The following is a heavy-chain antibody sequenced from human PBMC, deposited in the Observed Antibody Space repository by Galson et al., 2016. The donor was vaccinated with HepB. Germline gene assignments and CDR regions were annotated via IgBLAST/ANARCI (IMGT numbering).Heavy chain of an antibody. CDR1: GGSLSPYY. CDR3: ARGHTLLDY. J-gene: IGHJ4*02. Sequence: ETLSLTCAVSGGSLSPYYWNWIRQSPGKGLEWLGEITHSGATNYNPSLKSRVTMSVDTSKNQFSLELSSVTAADTAVYFCARGHTLLDYWGQGTLVTVSS. V-gene: IGHV4-34*01. CDR2: ITHSGAT. D-gene: IGHD2-2*02.